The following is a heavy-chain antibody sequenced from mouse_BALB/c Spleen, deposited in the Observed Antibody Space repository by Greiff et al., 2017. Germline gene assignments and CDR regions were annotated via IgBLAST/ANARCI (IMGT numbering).Heavy chain of an antibody. Sequence: EVKLVESGGGLVKPGGSLTLSCAASGFTFSDYYMYWVRQTPEKRLEWVATISDGGSYTYYPDSVKGRFTISRDNAKNNLYLQMSSLKSEDTAMYYCAREGYDYYFDYWGQGTTLTVSS. J-gene: IGHJ2*01. CDR2: ISDGGSYT. CDR3: AREGYDYYFDY. CDR1: GFTFSDYY. V-gene: IGHV5-4*02. D-gene: IGHD2-4*01.